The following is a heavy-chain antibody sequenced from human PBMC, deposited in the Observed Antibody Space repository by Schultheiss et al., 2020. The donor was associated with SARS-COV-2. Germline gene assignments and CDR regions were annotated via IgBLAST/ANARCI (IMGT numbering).Heavy chain of an antibody. D-gene: IGHD6-19*01. CDR2: INPKTGDT. CDR1: GYTFTNYG. V-gene: IGHV1-18*01. J-gene: IGHJ5*02. Sequence: ASVKVSCRASGYTFTNYGISWVRQAPGQGLEWMGRINPKTGDTHYAQKFQGRVTMTTDTSTSTAYMELRSLRSDDTAVYYCARDQWLVKSSKLVPRNDKTGYGYNWFDPWGQGTLVTVSS. CDR3: ARDQWLVKSSKLVPRNDKTGYGYNWFDP.